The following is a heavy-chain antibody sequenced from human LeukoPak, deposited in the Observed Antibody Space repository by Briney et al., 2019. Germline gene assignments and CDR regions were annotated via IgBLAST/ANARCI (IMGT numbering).Heavy chain of an antibody. CDR3: AKRHYYGSGSYGIDY. J-gene: IGHJ4*02. V-gene: IGHV3-30*02. Sequence: TGGSLRLSCAASGFTFSSYGMHWVRQAPGKGLEWVAFIRYDGSNKYYADSVKGRFTISRDNSKNTLYLQMNSLRAEDTAVYYCAKRHYYGSGSYGIDYWGQGTLVTVSS. CDR1: GFTFSSYG. D-gene: IGHD3-10*01. CDR2: IRYDGSNK.